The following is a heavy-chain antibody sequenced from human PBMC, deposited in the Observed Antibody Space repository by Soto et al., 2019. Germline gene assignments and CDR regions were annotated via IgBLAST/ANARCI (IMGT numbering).Heavy chain of an antibody. CDR1: GFTFSDYA. Sequence: QVQLVESGGGVVQPGRSLRLSCAASGFTFSDYAMHWVRQAPGKGLEWVAVVAYDGRSKYYADSVKGRFTISRDNSRTTVYLQMNSLRDEDRAMYYCARDDILFIPIGSYNYGMDVWGHGTTVTVSS. CDR2: VAYDGRSK. V-gene: IGHV3-30*04. CDR3: ARDDILFIPIGSYNYGMDV. J-gene: IGHJ6*02. D-gene: IGHD3-9*01.